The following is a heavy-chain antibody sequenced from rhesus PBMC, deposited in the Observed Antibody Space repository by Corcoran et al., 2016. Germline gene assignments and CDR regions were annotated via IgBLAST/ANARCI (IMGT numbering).Heavy chain of an antibody. CDR2: IYGVGGAP. CDR3: WLDQFDV. CDR1: GGSISDAYF. D-gene: IGHD2-33*01. Sequence: QVQLQESGPGLVKPSETLSLTCAVSGGSISDAYFWSWVRQPPGKGLEWIGYIYGVGGAPSYNTSLKNRVTISKDTSKNQFSLKLTSVTAADTAVYYCWLDQFDVWGAGILVTVSS. V-gene: IGHV4-106*01. J-gene: IGHJ5-1*01.